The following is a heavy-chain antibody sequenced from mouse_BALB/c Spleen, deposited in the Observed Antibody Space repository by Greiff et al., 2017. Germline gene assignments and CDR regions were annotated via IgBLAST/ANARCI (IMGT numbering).Heavy chain of an antibody. Sequence: DVMLVESGGGLVKPGGSLKLSCAASGFTFSSYAMSWVRQSPEKRLEWVAEISSGGSYTYYPDTVTGRFTISRDNAKNTLYLEMSSLRSEDTAMYYCARDKVTTRAMDYWGQGTSVTVSS. CDR2: ISSGGSYT. V-gene: IGHV5-9-4*01. CDR3: ARDKVTTRAMDY. J-gene: IGHJ4*01. CDR1: GFTFSSYA. D-gene: IGHD1-1*01.